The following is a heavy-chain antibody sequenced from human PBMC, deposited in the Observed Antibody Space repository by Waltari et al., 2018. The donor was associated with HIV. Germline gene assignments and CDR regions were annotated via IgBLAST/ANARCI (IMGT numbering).Heavy chain of an antibody. CDR2: INHSGST. J-gene: IGHJ4*02. Sequence: QVQLQQWGAGLLKPSETLSLTCAVYGGSFSGYYWSWIRQPPGKGLEWIGEINHSGSTNHNPYLKSRVTISVDTSKNQFSLKLSAGTAADTAVYYCARGIAVAGTIQPRGFYYWGQGTLVTVSS. D-gene: IGHD6-19*01. V-gene: IGHV4-34*01. CDR3: ARGIAVAGTIQPRGFYY. CDR1: GGSFSGYY.